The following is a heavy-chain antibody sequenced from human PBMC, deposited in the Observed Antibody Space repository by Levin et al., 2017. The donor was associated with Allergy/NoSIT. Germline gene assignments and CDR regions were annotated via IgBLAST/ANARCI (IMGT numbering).Heavy chain of an antibody. V-gene: IGHV4-59*01. Sequence: KTGGSLRLSCTVSGGSISSYYWSWIRQPPGKGLEWIGYIHYSGSTKYNPSLKSRVSLSVDTSKNQFSLKLNSVTAADTAVYYCARDRTIQHSSGVYYYGMDGWGQGTTVTVSS. CDR3: ARDRTIQHSSGVYYYGMDG. CDR1: GGSISSYY. CDR2: IHYSGST. D-gene: IGHD1-1*01. J-gene: IGHJ6*02.